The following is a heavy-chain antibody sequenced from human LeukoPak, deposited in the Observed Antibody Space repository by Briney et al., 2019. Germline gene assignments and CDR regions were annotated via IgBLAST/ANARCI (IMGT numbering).Heavy chain of an antibody. D-gene: IGHD2-2*01. CDR1: GGSISSYY. CDR2: VLNSGST. J-gene: IGHJ4*02. V-gene: IGHV4-59*01. Sequence: PSETLSLTCTVSGGSISSYYWSWIRQPPGKGLEWIGYVLNSGSTNYNPSLKSRVIISVDTSKNQSSLKVSSVTAADTAVYYCASQSCGTSVAYWGQGVLVAVSS. CDR3: ASQSCGTSVAY.